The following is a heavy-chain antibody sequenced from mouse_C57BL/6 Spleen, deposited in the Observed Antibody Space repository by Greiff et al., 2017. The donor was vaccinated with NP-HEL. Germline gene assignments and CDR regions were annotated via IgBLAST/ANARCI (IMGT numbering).Heavy chain of an antibody. J-gene: IGHJ3*01. D-gene: IGHD1-1*01. CDR3: ARRYYYGSSKGAWFAY. CDR2: INPNNGGT. Sequence: EVQLQQSGPELVKPGASVKIPCKASGYTFTDYNMDWVKQSHGKSLEWIGDINPNNGGTIYNQKFKGKATLTVDKSSSTAYMELRSLTSEDTAVYYCARRYYYGSSKGAWFAYCGQGTLVTVSA. V-gene: IGHV1-18*01. CDR1: GYTFTDYN.